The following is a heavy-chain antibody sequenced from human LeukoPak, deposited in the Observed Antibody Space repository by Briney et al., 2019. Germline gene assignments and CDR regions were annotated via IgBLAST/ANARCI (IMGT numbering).Heavy chain of an antibody. J-gene: IGHJ4*02. CDR3: LPYSSSWLRYFGH. D-gene: IGHD6-13*01. CDR1: GDSISSSSYN. V-gene: IGHV4-39*02. Sequence: SQTLSLTCTVSGDSISSSSYNWGSIRQSPGKGMEWVGSITYSGPTYYTPSLKNRATISVDTSKNRFSLNLRSLPAAAPPIYFCLPYSSSWLRYFGHWGPGIQGTVSS. CDR2: ITYSGPT.